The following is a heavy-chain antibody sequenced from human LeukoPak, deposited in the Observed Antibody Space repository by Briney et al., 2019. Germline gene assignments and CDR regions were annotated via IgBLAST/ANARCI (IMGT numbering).Heavy chain of an antibody. J-gene: IGHJ4*02. CDR3: ARDHGYVEMATIAY. D-gene: IGHD5-24*01. CDR1: GGTFSSYA. V-gene: IGHV7-4-1*02. CDR2: INTNTGNP. Sequence: ASVKVSCKASGGTFSSYAISWVRQAPGQGLEWMGWINTNTGNPTYAQGFTGRFVFSLDTSVSTAYLQISSLKAEDTAVYYCARDHGYVEMATIAYWGQGTLVTVSS.